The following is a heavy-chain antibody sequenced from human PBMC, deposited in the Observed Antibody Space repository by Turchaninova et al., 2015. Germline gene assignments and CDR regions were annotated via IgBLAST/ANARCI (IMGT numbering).Heavy chain of an antibody. Sequence: QVTLTESGPALVKPTQTLTLTCTFSGFSLRTRGMHVSWVRQPPGKAPAWLPRIDWDDDKFYSTSLKTRLTISKDTSKNQVVLTMTNMDPVDTATYYCTQLKDSNYVYFDYWGQGILVTVSS. CDR1: GFSLRTRGMH. D-gene: IGHD4-11*01. V-gene: IGHV2-70*04. J-gene: IGHJ4*02. CDR2: IDWDDDK. CDR3: TQLKDSNYVYFDY.